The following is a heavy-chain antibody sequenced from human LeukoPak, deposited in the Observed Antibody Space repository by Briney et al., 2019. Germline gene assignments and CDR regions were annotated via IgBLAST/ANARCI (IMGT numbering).Heavy chain of an antibody. CDR2: IEQDGSEK. V-gene: IGHV3-7*03. D-gene: IGHD2-15*01. CDR3: ARDGGYCSGGTCYSTY. CDR1: IFTFNNYW. J-gene: IGHJ4*02. Sequence: PGGSLRLSCVASIFTFNNYWMTWVRQAPGKGLEWVASIEQDGSEKYYMDSVKGRFIISRDNAKNSLYLQMNSLRVEDTAVYYCARDGGYCSGGTCYSTYWGQGTLVTVSS.